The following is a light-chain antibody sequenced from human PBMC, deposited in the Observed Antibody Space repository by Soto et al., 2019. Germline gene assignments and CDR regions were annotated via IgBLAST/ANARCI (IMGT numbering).Light chain of an antibody. CDR2: AAS. CDR1: RDVGSD. J-gene: IGKJ1*01. CDR3: LQDYGDSWT. Sequence: AIQMTQSPSSVSASVGDRFTITCRASRDVGSDVSWYQQKPGQAPKLLIYAASNLYTGVPSRFSGSRSGTEFTLTISSLQPEDFASYYCLQDYGDSWTFGQGTKVDIK. V-gene: IGKV1-6*01.